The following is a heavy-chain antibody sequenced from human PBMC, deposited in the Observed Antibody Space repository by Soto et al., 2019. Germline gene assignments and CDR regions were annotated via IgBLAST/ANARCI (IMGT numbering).Heavy chain of an antibody. V-gene: IGHV3-15*07. CDR2: IKSKSDGGTT. CDR3: GSRH. CDR1: GFTFNSAW. J-gene: IGHJ4*02. Sequence: EVQLVESGGGLEKLGVSLRLSCPPFGFTFNSAWMNWVRQAPGKGLEWVGHIKSKSDGGTTDYAPPVKGRFTISKDDSRNTVYLQMNSLKTEDTAMYYCGSRHWGQGTLVTVSS.